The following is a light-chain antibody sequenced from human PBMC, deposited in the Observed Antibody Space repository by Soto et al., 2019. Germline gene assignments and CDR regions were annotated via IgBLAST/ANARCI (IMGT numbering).Light chain of an antibody. V-gene: IGKV1-6*01. Sequence: AIQMTQSPPSLSASLGDRVTITCRASQGIRNDLGWYQQKPGQAPNLLIYGASSLQTGVPSRFSGSGSGTDFTLTISSLQPEDFATYFCLQDYSYPRTFGQGTKVEIK. CDR1: QGIRND. CDR3: LQDYSYPRT. J-gene: IGKJ1*01. CDR2: GAS.